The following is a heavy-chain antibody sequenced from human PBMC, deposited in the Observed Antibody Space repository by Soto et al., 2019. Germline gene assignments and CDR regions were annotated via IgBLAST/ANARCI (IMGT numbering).Heavy chain of an antibody. Sequence: VASEKVSCKVSGYTLTELSIHCVRQAPGEGLEWMGGFDLENGETIYAQRFQGRVTMTEETSADTPYMELSSLRSEDTAVYYCAITVRPTNQFDHWGQGTMVTVSS. CDR1: GYTLTELS. V-gene: IGHV1-24*01. CDR3: AITVRPTNQFDH. J-gene: IGHJ4*02. CDR2: FDLENGET. D-gene: IGHD4-4*01.